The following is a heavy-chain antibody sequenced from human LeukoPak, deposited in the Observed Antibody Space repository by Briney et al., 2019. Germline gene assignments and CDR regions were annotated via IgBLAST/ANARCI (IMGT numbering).Heavy chain of an antibody. CDR3: VREPTGDFDY. CDR1: GFAFSTYN. J-gene: IGHJ4*02. V-gene: IGHV3-48*02. Sequence: PGGSLRLSCAASGFAFSTYNMHWVRQPPGKGLEWVSYISSSTNNIWYADSVKGRFTISRDNAKNSLYLQMNSLRDEDTAVYYCVREPTGDFDYWGQGTLVTVSS. D-gene: IGHD1-14*01. CDR2: ISSSTNNI.